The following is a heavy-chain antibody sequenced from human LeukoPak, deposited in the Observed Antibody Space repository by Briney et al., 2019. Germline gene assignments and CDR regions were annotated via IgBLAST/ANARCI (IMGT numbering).Heavy chain of an antibody. Sequence: GASVKVSCKAAGYTFTSHGFIWLRQAPGQGLEWMGWTTVNNGYTKYAQELQGRVTMTTDTSTSTAYMELRSLRSDDTAVYYCARVSPSTSPTHIGGHYDILTGYYRPPYYYYGMDVWGQGTTVTVSS. J-gene: IGHJ6*02. CDR2: TTVNNGYT. D-gene: IGHD3-9*01. CDR1: GYTFTSHG. CDR3: ARVSPSTSPTHIGGHYDILTGYYRPPYYYYGMDV. V-gene: IGHV1-18*01.